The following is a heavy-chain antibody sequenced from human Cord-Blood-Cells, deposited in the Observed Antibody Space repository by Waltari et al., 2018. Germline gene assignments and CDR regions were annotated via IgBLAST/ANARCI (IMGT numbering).Heavy chain of an antibody. Sequence: QVQLVQSGAEVKKPGAPVKVSCKASGYTFTGYYMHWVRQAPGKGLEWMGWINPNSGGTNYAQKFQGRVTMTRDTSISTAYMELSRLRSDDTAVYYCARDIGLTMVRGDEAFDIWGQGTMVTVSS. CDR2: INPNSGGT. V-gene: IGHV1-2*02. J-gene: IGHJ3*02. CDR1: GYTFTGYY. D-gene: IGHD3-10*01. CDR3: ARDIGLTMVRGDEAFDI.